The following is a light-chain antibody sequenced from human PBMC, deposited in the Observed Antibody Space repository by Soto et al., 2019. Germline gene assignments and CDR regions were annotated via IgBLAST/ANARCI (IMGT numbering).Light chain of an antibody. V-gene: IGLV2-11*01. J-gene: IGLJ1*01. CDR2: DVS. CDR1: SSDVGGYKF. CDR3: SSYSTTSTLV. Sequence: QSALTQPRSVSGSPGQSVTISCTGTSSDVGGYKFVSWYQQHPGKAPKLMIYDVSQRPSGVPDRFSGSKSGSTASLTISGLQAEDEADYYCSSYSTTSTLVFGSGTKVTVL.